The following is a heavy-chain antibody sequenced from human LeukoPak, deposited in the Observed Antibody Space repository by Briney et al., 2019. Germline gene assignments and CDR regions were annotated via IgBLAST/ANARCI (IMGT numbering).Heavy chain of an antibody. J-gene: IGHJ4*02. D-gene: IGHD1-26*01. Sequence: GGSLRLSCAASGFTFSSYAMSWVRQAPGKGLEWVSTISGSGGSTYYADSVKGRFTISRDNSKNTLYLQMNSLRAEDTAVYYCATTGVGSGSYFAWSRFDYFDYWGQGTLVTVSS. CDR1: GFTFSSYA. V-gene: IGHV3-23*01. CDR3: ATTGVGSGSYFAWSRFDYFDY. CDR2: ISGSGGST.